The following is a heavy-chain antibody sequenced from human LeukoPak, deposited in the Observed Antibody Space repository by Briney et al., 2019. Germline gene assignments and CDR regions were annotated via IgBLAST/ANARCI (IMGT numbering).Heavy chain of an antibody. CDR2: ISGSGGST. J-gene: IGHJ4*02. D-gene: IGHD3-3*01. CDR1: GFTFSSYA. Sequence: PGGSLRLSWAASGFTFSSYAMSWVRQAPGKGLEWVSAISGSGGSTYYADSVKGRFTISRDNSKNTLYLQMNSLRAEDTAVYYCAKGPRYDFWSGYPYYFDYWGQGTLVTVSS. CDR3: AKGPRYDFWSGYPYYFDY. V-gene: IGHV3-23*01.